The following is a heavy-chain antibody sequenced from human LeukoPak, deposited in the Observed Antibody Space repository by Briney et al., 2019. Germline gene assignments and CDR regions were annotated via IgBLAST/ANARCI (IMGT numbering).Heavy chain of an antibody. CDR1: GYTFTGYY. V-gene: IGHV1-2*02. CDR3: ARDRIAAVPYNWFDP. Sequence: SSVTVSCKASGYTFTGYYMHWVRQAPGQGLEWTGWINPNSGGTNYAQKFQGRVTMTRDTSISTAYMELSRLRSDDTAVYYCARDRIAAVPYNWFDPWGQGTLVTVSS. J-gene: IGHJ5*02. CDR2: INPNSGGT. D-gene: IGHD6-6*01.